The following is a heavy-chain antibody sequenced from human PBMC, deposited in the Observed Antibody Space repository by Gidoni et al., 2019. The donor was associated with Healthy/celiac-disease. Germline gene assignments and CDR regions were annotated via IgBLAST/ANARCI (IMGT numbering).Heavy chain of an antibody. J-gene: IGHJ4*02. CDR3: AKSLVTADYFDY. Sequence: EVQLVESGGGLVQPGRSLRLSCAASGFTFDDYAMHWVRQAPGKGLEWVSGISWNSGSIGYADSVKGRFTISRDNAKNSLYLQMNSLRAEDTALYYCAKSLVTADYFDYWGQGTLVTVSS. V-gene: IGHV3-9*01. CDR1: GFTFDDYA. D-gene: IGHD2-21*02. CDR2: ISWNSGSI.